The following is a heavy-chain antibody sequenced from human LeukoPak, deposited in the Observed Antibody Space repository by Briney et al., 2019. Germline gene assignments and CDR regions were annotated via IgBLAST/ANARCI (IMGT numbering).Heavy chain of an antibody. CDR3: ARDDSYDFWSGYYYYGMDG. J-gene: IGHJ6*02. CDR2: INPSGGST. Sequence: ASVKVSCKASGYTFTSYMHWVRQAPGQGLEWMGIINPSGGSTSYAQKLQGRVTMTTDTSTSTAYMELRSLRSDDTAVYYCARDDSYDFWSGYYYYGMDGWGQGTTVTVSS. CDR1: GYTFTSY. D-gene: IGHD3-3*01. V-gene: IGHV1-46*01.